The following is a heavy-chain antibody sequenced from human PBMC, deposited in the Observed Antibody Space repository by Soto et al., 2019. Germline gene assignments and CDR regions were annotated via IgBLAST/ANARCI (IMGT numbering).Heavy chain of an antibody. CDR3: AHSLIGYYYESSGSNWFDP. J-gene: IGHJ5*02. CDR2: IYWDDDK. V-gene: IGHV2-5*02. Sequence: QITLKESGPTLVKPTQTLTLTCTFSGFSLSTSGVGVGWIRQPPGEALEWLALIYWDDDKRYSPSLKSRLTITKDTSKNQVVLTMTNMDPVDTATYYCAHSLIGYYYESSGSNWFDPWGQGTLVTVSS. D-gene: IGHD3-22*01. CDR1: GFSLSTSGVG.